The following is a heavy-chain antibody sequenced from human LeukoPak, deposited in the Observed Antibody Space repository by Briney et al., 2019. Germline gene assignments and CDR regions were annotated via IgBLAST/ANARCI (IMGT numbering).Heavy chain of an antibody. Sequence: PSETLSLTCTVSGGSISSSSYYWGWIRQPPGKGLEWIGSIYYSGSTYYNPSLKSRVNISVDTSKNQFSLKLSSVTAADTAVYYCARGITMIVVVPTDNYYFDYWGQGTLVTVSS. CDR3: ARGITMIVVVPTDNYYFDY. J-gene: IGHJ4*02. V-gene: IGHV4-39*01. CDR1: GGSISSSSYY. CDR2: IYYSGST. D-gene: IGHD3-22*01.